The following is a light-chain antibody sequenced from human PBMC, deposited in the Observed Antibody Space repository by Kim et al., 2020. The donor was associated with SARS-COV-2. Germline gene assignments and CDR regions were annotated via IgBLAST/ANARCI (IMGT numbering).Light chain of an antibody. CDR2: SNN. J-gene: IGLJ2*01. V-gene: IGLV1-44*01. CDR1: SSHIGSNP. Sequence: GQSVTISCSGSSSHIGSNPVNWYQQLPGTAPKLLIYSNNQRPSGVPDRFSGSKSGTSASLAISGLQSEDEADYYCAPWDDSLNGVVFGGGTQLTVL. CDR3: APWDDSLNGVV.